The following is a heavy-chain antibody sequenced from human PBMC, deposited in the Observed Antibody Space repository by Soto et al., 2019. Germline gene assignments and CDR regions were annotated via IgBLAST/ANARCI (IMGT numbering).Heavy chain of an antibody. J-gene: IGHJ4*02. V-gene: IGHV4-59*01. Sequence: SETLSLICTVSGGSISSYYWSWIRQPPGKGLEWIGYIYYSGSTNYNPSLKSRVTISVDTSKNQFSLKLSSVTAADTAVYYCARGVATTVDYWGQGTLVTVSS. CDR1: GGSISSYY. CDR3: ARGVATTVDY. D-gene: IGHD5-12*01. CDR2: IYYSGST.